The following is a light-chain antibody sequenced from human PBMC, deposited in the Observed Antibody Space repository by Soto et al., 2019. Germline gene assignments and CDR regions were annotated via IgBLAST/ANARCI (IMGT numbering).Light chain of an antibody. J-gene: IGKJ2*01. V-gene: IGKV3-20*01. CDR2: AAS. CDR1: QSVSSSY. Sequence: EIVLTQSPGTLSLSPGESATLSCRASQSVSSSYLAWYQQKPGQAPRLLIYAASSKATGIPDRFSGSGSGTDFTLTISGLEPEDFAVYYCQQYGSSLYTFGQGTKLEIK. CDR3: QQYGSSLYT.